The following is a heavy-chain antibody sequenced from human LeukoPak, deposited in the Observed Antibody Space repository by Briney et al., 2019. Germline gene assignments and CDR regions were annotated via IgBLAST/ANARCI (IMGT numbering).Heavy chain of an antibody. V-gene: IGHV5-51*01. CDR2: IYPGDSDT. CDR3: ARWGAVAGIPLDY. D-gene: IGHD6-19*01. CDR1: GYSFTTHW. Sequence: GESLKISCKASGYSFTTHWIGWVRQMPGKGLEWMGIIYPGDSDTRYSPSFQGQVTISADKSISTAYLQWSSLKASDTAMYYCARWGAVAGIPLDYWGQGTLVTVSS. J-gene: IGHJ4*02.